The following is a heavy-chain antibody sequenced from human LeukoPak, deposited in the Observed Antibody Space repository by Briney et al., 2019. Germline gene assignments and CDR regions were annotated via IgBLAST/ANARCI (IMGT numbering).Heavy chain of an antibody. Sequence: ASETLSLTCTVSGGSISSNSYYWSWIRQPAGKGLEWIGRIYTSGSTDYNPSLKSRVTISKDTSKNEFSLKLSSVTAADTAVYYCARGVLRRGDYYDQPFYFDYWGQGTLVTVSS. CDR2: IYTSGST. D-gene: IGHD3-22*01. J-gene: IGHJ4*02. V-gene: IGHV4-61*02. CDR3: ARGVLRRGDYYDQPFYFDY. CDR1: GGSISSNSYY.